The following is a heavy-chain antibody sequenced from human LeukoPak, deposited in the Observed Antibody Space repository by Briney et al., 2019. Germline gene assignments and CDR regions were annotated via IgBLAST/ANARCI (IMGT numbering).Heavy chain of an antibody. V-gene: IGHV4-59*06. CDR3: ARITGPYDAFDI. Sequence: SETLSLTCTVSGASIKTYYWSWIRQPPGKGLEWIGYIYYSGSTYYKSSLKSRVTISVDTSKNQFSLKLSSVTAADTAVYYCARITGPYDAFDIWGQGTMVTVSS. CDR2: IYYSGST. D-gene: IGHD1-20*01. J-gene: IGHJ3*02. CDR1: GASIKTYY.